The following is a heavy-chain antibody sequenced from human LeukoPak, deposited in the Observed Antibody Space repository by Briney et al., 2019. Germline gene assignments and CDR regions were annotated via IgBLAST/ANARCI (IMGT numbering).Heavy chain of an antibody. CDR1: GFTFSDHY. Sequence: GGSLRLSCAASGFTFSDHYMDWVRQAPGKGQEWVGRTRNKANSYTTEYAATVKGRFSLLRIDAKTSLYLQMNRLKSEDAAVYYFDRVARYYASGSYYLADYWGQGTLVTVSS. V-gene: IGHV3-72*01. D-gene: IGHD3-10*01. CDR2: TRNKANSYTT. J-gene: IGHJ4*02. CDR3: DRVARYYASGSYYLADY.